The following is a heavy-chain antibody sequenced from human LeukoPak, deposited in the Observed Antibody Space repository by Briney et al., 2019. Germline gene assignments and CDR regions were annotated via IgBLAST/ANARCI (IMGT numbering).Heavy chain of an antibody. J-gene: IGHJ4*02. CDR2: IRKDGSEK. Sequence: GGSLRLSCAASGFTFSRYWMSWVRQAPGKGLEWVANIRKDGSEKYYVDSVKGRFTMSRDNAKNSLYLQMSSLGAEDTAVYYCVRGDYYDSSGSFVFDYWGQGTLVTVSS. V-gene: IGHV3-7*03. CDR1: GFTFSRYW. D-gene: IGHD3-22*01. CDR3: VRGDYYDSSGSFVFDY.